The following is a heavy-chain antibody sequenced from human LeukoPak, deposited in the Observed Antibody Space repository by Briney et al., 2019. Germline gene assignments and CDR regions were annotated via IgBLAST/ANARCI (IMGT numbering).Heavy chain of an antibody. CDR3: AKGHNDWSYMYFYYMDV. CDR1: GFTFSSYA. D-gene: IGHD3-10*01. J-gene: IGHJ6*03. V-gene: IGHV3-23*01. Sequence: GGSLRLSCAASGFTFSSYAMSWVRQAPGKGLEWVSAISGSGGSTYYADSVKGRFTISRDNSKNTLYLQMNSLRAEDTAVYYCAKGHNDWSYMYFYYMDVWGKGTTVTVSS. CDR2: ISGSGGST.